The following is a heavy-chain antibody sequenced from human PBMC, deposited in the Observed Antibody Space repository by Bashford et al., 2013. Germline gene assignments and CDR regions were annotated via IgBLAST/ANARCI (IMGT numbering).Heavy chain of an antibody. CDR2: IHNSGTT. D-gene: IGHD2-8*01. CDR1: GGSISSANYY. Sequence: SETLSLTCTVSGGSISSANYYWAWLRQPPGKGLEWIAYIHNSGTTYYTPSLKSRLSISMDTSKDHFSLKLTSVTAADTAVYYCANGPYGYFDYWGQGTLVTVSS. V-gene: IGHV4-30-4*01. J-gene: IGHJ4*02. CDR3: ANGPYGYFDY.